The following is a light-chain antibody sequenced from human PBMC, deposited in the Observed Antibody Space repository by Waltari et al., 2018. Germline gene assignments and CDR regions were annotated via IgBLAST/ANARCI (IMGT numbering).Light chain of an antibody. CDR2: NDD. V-gene: IGLV1-44*01. J-gene: IGLJ2*01. CDR1: SSNIGNNF. CDR3: STWDDSLNGPI. Sequence: SCFGSSSNIGNNFVNWYQQLTGTAPKILIHNDDHRPSGVPDRFSGSKSGTSASLAIGGLQSEDEADYYCSTWDDSLNGPIFGGGTKLTVL.